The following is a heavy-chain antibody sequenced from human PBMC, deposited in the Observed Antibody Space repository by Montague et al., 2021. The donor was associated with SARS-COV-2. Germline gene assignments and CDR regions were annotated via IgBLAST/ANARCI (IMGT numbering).Heavy chain of an antibody. V-gene: IGHV4-4*07. CDR1: GGSISNYY. Sequence: SETLSLACTVSGGSISNYYWSWIRQPAGKGLEWIGRIYASGNTNYNPSLKSRVTMSVDTSKNQFSLELTSVTAADTAVYYCARDRRGMAMAGRAYYYYYMDVWGKGTTVTVSS. CDR3: ARDRRGMAMAGRAYYYYYMDV. J-gene: IGHJ6*03. CDR2: IYASGNT. D-gene: IGHD6-19*01.